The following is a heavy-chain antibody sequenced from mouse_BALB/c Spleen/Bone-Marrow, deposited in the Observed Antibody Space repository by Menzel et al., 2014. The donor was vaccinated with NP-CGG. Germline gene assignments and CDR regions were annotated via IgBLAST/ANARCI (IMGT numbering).Heavy chain of an antibody. V-gene: IGHV2-5-1*01. J-gene: IGHJ3*01. Sequence: QVQLQQPGPSLVQPSQSLSITCTVSGFSLTNYGIYWVRQSPGKGLEWLGVIWRGGTTDYNAAFMSRLSITKDNSKSQVFFKMNSLQADDTAIYYCAKGRYGSSPFAYWGQGTLVTVSA. CDR3: AKGRYGSSPFAY. D-gene: IGHD1-1*01. CDR2: IWRGGTT. CDR1: GFSLTNYG.